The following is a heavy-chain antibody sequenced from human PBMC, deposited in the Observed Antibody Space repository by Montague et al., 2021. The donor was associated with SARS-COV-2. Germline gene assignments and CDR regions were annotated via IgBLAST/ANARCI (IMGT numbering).Heavy chain of an antibody. CDR3: ARVRGAALYFGEVGYYGMVV. V-gene: IGHV4-61*02. Sequence: TLSLTYTVSGASVTTGHYYWSWIRQPAGKGLEWIGRVYPSGNTNYNPSLRSRVSISVDMSKNQISLKLSSVTAADTAVYYCARVRGAALYFGEVGYYGMVVWGRGTTVTVSS. J-gene: IGHJ6*02. D-gene: IGHD3-10*01. CDR2: VYPSGNT. CDR1: GASVTTGHYY.